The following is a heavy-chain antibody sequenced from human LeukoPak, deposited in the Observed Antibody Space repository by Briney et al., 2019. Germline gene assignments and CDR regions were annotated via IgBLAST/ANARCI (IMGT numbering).Heavy chain of an antibody. Sequence: GASVKVSCKASGYTFTSYTMNWVRQAPGQGLEWMGWINTNTGNPTYAQGFTGRFVFSLETSVSTAYLQISSLNAEDTAVYYCARGYTKDMTSVTHFDYWGQGTLATVSS. CDR3: ARGYTKDMTSVTHFDY. D-gene: IGHD4-17*01. CDR2: INTNTGNP. CDR1: GYTFTSYT. J-gene: IGHJ4*02. V-gene: IGHV7-4-1*02.